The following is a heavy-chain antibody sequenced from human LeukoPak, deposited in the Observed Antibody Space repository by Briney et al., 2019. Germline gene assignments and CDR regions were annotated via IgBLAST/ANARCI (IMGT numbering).Heavy chain of an antibody. J-gene: IGHJ6*04. CDR2: MSHNRGT. V-gene: IGHV4-38-2*01. Sequence: KSSETLSLTCAVSGYSISSGYYWGWIRQPLGKGLEWIGSMSHNRGTYYNPSLKSRVTISMDTSKNQFSLRLSSVTAADTAVYYCASYYASGVSAYNYYGMDVWGKGTTVTVSS. CDR3: ASYYASGVSAYNYYGMDV. D-gene: IGHD3-10*01. CDR1: GYSISSGYY.